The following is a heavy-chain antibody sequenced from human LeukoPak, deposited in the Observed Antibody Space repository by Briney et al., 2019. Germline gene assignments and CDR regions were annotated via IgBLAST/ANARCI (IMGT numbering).Heavy chain of an antibody. CDR3: ARSRGYCSGGTCYSWWFDP. Sequence: SQTLSLTCTVSGGAISSGGDYWSWIRQYPEKGLERIGYIYHSGSTDYNPSLQSRVTISVDMSKNQFSLKLTSVTAADTAVYYCARSRGYCSGGTCYSWWFDPWGQGILVTVSS. J-gene: IGHJ5*02. D-gene: IGHD2-15*01. CDR1: GGAISSGGDY. V-gene: IGHV4-31*03. CDR2: IYHSGST.